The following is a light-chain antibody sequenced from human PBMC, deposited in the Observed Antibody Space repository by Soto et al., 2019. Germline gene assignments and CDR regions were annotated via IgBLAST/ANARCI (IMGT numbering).Light chain of an antibody. CDR3: QSYDISLSGWV. J-gene: IGLJ3*02. CDR1: SSNIGAGYD. Sequence: QSVLTQPPSVSGAPGQRVTISCTGSSSNIGAGYDVHWYQQLPGTAPKLLIYGNSNRPSGVPDRFSGSKSGTSASLAITGLQAEDEADYYGQSYDISLSGWVFGGGTKVTVL. V-gene: IGLV1-40*01. CDR2: GNS.